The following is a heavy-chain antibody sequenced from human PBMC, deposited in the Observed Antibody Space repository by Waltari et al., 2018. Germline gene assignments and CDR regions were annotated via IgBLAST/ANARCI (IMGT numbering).Heavy chain of an antibody. CDR3: ARDSERAAAYYWYFDL. CDR2: IIPIFGTA. Sequence: SGGTFSSYALSWVRQAPGQGLEWMGRIIPIFGTANYAQKFQGRVTITADKSTSTAYMELSSLRSEDTAVYYCARDSERAAAYYWYFDLWGRGTLVTVSS. J-gene: IGHJ2*01. CDR1: GGTFSSYA. D-gene: IGHD6-13*01. V-gene: IGHV1-69*06.